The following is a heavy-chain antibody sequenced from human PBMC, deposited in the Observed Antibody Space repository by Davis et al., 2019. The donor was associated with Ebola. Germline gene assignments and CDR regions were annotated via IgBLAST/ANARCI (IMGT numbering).Heavy chain of an antibody. CDR3: ASRNRMVGGVQDDY. V-gene: IGHV1-69*02. CDR1: GGTFSSYT. CDR2: IIPILALT. J-gene: IGHJ4*02. D-gene: IGHD3-10*01. Sequence: AASVKVSCKTSGGTFSSYTISWVRQAPGQGLEWMGRIIPILALTNYAQKFQGRVTITADKSTSTAYMELSSLRSDDTAVYYCASRNRMVGGVQDDYWGQGTLGNVSS.